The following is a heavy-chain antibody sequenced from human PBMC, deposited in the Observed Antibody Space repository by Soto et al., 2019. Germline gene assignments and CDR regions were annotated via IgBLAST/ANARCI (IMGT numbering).Heavy chain of an antibody. CDR2: IWHDGSNK. CDR1: GFRFRDYG. CDR3: ARAPSAAGTVGFDF. Sequence: QVQLVQSGGGVVQPGRSLRLSCETSGFRFRDYGMHWVRQAPGKGLEWVAVIWHDGSNKHYADSVKGRFTVSRDNSKRTLFLQTATLRAEDTAVYYCARAPSAAGTVGFDFWGQGTPVTVSS. V-gene: IGHV3-33*01. D-gene: IGHD1-1*01. J-gene: IGHJ4*02.